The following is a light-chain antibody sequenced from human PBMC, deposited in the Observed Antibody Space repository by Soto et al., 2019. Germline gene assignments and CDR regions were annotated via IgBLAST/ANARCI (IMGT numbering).Light chain of an antibody. CDR3: QQYGSSRLT. CDR1: ESVASNY. J-gene: IGKJ4*01. V-gene: IGKV3-20*01. Sequence: EIVLTQSPGTLSLSPGEGAPLSCRARESVASNYLAWYQQKPGQAPRLLIYGASSRATGIPDRFSGSGSGTDFTLTISRLEPEDFAVYYCQQYGSSRLTFGGGTKVDIK. CDR2: GAS.